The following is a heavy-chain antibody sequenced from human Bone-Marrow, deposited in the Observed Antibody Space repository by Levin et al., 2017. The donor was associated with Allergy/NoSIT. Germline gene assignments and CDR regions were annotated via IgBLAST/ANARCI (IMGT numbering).Heavy chain of an antibody. D-gene: IGHD3-9*01. CDR3: ARNLKANIDWLGAIDI. CDR1: GGSIRSSNYD. CDR2: IFYSGRT. J-gene: IGHJ3*02. Sequence: SQTLSLTCNVSGGSIRSSNYDWGWIRQPPGKGLEWIASIFYSGRTYFNPSLKSRVTISADTAKNQFFLKVRSVTAADTAVYYCARNLKANIDWLGAIDIWGQGTVVTVAS. V-gene: IGHV4-39*01.